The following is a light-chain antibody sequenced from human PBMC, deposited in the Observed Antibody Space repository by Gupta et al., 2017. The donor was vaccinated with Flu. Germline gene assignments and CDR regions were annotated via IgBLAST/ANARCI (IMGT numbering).Light chain of an antibody. CDR1: SSDVGGYNF. J-gene: IGLJ3*02. CDR2: DVS. CDR3: CSYGGTFNWV. V-gene: IGLV2-11*01. Sequence: QSALTQPRPVSGSPGQSIPISCTGSSSDVGGYNFVSWYQQHPGKAPKLIIYDVSERPSGIPHRFSGSKSGNTASLTISGLQADDEADYYCCSYGGTFNWVFGGGTKLTVL.